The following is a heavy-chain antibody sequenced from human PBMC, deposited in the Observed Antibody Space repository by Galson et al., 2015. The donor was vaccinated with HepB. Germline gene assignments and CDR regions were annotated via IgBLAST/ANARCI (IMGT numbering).Heavy chain of an antibody. J-gene: IGHJ3*02. CDR2: IYHSGST. V-gene: IGHV4-4*02. CDR1: GGSISSSNW. Sequence: ETLSLTCAVSGGSISSSNWWSWVRQPPGKGLEWIGEIYHSGSTNYNPSLKSRVTISVDKSKNQFSLKLSSVTAADTAVYYCGALRFLEWLFFGQMREGQAVGQNDAFDIWGQGTMVTVSS. CDR3: GALRFLEWLFFGQMREGQAVGQNDAFDI. D-gene: IGHD3-3*01.